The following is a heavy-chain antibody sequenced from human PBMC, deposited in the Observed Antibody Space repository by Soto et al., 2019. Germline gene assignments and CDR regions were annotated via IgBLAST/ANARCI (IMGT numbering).Heavy chain of an antibody. CDR1: GLTVSGDY. Sequence: EVQLVESGGGLIHPGGSLRLSCAASGLTVSGDYMGWVRQAPGKGLEWVSGIYSDGSTIYADSVKGRFTILRDNSKNTLYLQLNSLRVEDTAVYNCARASSRGGSEAAYWGQGTLVTVSS. D-gene: IGHD2-15*01. CDR2: IYSDGST. CDR3: ARASSRGGSEAAY. J-gene: IGHJ4*02. V-gene: IGHV3-53*01.